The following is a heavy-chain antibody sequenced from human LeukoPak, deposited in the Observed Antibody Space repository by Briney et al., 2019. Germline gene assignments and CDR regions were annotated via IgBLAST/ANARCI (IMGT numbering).Heavy chain of an antibody. CDR1: GHTFTGYY. CDR3: ARDGYTAIYYYGMDV. V-gene: IGHV1-2*02. J-gene: IGHJ6*02. CDR2: INPNSGGT. Sequence: ASVKVSCKASGHTFTGYYMHWVRQAPGQGLEWMGWINPNSGGTNYAQKFQGRVTMTRDTSISTAYMELSRLRSDDTAVYYCARDGYTAIYYYGMDVWGQGTTVTVSS. D-gene: IGHD5-18*01.